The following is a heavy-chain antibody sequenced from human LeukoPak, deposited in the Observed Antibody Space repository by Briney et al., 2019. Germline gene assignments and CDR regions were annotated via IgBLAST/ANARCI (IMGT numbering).Heavy chain of an antibody. V-gene: IGHV3-23*01. Sequence: PGGSLRLSCAASGFTFSSYAMSWVRQPPGKGLEWVSVISGSDSSTYYADSVKGRFTISRDNSKSTLYLQMNSLRAEDTAVYYCAKDVIRGAISYFESWGQGTLVAVSS. J-gene: IGHJ4*02. CDR3: AKDVIRGAISYFES. CDR2: ISGSDSST. CDR1: GFTFSSYA. D-gene: IGHD3-10*01.